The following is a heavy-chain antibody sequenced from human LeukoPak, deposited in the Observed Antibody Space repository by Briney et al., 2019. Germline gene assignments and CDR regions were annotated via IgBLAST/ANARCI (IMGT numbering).Heavy chain of an antibody. V-gene: IGHV4-30-2*01. CDR3: ARGSAKNDAFDI. CDR1: GGSISSGGYY. Sequence: PSETLSLTCTVSGGSISSGGYYWSWIRQPPGKGLEWIGYIYHSGSTYYNPSLKSRVTISVDRSKNQFSLKLSSVTAADTAVYYCARGSAKNDAFDIWGQGTMVTVSS. CDR2: IYHSGST. J-gene: IGHJ3*02. D-gene: IGHD2-15*01.